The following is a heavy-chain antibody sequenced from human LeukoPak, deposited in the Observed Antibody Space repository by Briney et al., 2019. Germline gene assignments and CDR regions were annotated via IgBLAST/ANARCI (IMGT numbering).Heavy chain of an antibody. CDR2: ISYDGSNK. CDR3: AREDGTDEYYYYYGMDV. Sequence: PGGSLRLSCAASGFTFSSYAMHWVRQAPGKGLEWVAVISYDGSNKYYADSVKGRFTISRDNSKNTLHLQMNSLRAEDTAVYYCAREDGTDEYYYYYGMDVWGQGTTVTVSS. D-gene: IGHD1-14*01. CDR1: GFTFSSYA. V-gene: IGHV3-30-3*01. J-gene: IGHJ6*02.